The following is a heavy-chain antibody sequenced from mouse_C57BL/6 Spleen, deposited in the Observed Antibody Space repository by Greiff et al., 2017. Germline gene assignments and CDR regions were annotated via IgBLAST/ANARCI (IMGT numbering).Heavy chain of an antibody. CDR2: INPGSGGT. J-gene: IGHJ4*01. D-gene: IGHD2-4*01. V-gene: IGHV1-54*01. CDR1: GYAFTNYL. CDR3: ARSDYDPYAMDY. Sequence: QVQLKESGAELVRPGTSVKVSCKASGYAFTNYLIEWVKQRPGQGLEWIGVINPGSGGTNYNEKFKGKATLTADKASSTAYMQLSSLTSEESAVYFCARSDYDPYAMDYWGQGTSVTVSS.